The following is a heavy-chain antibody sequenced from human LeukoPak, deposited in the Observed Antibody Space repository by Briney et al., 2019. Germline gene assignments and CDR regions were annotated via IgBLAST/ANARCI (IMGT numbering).Heavy chain of an antibody. V-gene: IGHV1-2*02. Sequence: ASVKVSCKASGYTITGYYMHWVRQSPGQGLEWMGWINANNDGSVYAQKFQGRVTMTRDTSINTDYMELSRLRSDDTAVYYCARKRGVGVDTDAFDMWGQGTMVTVSS. D-gene: IGHD3-3*01. CDR1: GYTITGYY. CDR3: ARKRGVGVDTDAFDM. J-gene: IGHJ3*02. CDR2: INANNDGS.